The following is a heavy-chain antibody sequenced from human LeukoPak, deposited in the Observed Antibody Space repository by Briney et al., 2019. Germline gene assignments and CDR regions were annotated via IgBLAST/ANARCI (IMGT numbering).Heavy chain of an antibody. CDR3: APGPEWNDAFDI. CDR1: GYTFTGYY. V-gene: IGHV1-2*02. J-gene: IGHJ3*02. D-gene: IGHD3-3*01. CDR2: INPNSGGT. Sequence: AASVKVSCKASGYTFTGYYMHWVRQAPGQGLEWMGRINPNSGGTSYAQKFQGRVTMTRDTSISTAYMELSRLRSDDTAVYYCAPGPEWNDAFDIWGQGTMVTVSS.